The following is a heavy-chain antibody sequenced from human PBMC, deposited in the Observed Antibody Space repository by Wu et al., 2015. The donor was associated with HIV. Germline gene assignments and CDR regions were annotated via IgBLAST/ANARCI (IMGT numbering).Heavy chain of an antibody. CDR1: GYTFTSYD. Sequence: QMQLVQSGAEVKKPGASVKVSCKASGYTFTSYDINWVRQATGQGLEWMGWMNPNSGNTGYAQKFQGRVTITRNTSISTAYMELSSLRSEDTAVYYCARVRPASKKFWSGYYTGMTNWFDPWGQGTLVTVSS. CDR2: MNPNSGNT. CDR3: ARVRPASKKFWSGYYTGMTNWFDP. V-gene: IGHV1-8*03. D-gene: IGHD3-3*01. J-gene: IGHJ5*02.